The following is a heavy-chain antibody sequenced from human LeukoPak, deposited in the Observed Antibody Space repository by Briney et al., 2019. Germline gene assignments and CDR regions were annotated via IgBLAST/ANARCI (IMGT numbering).Heavy chain of an antibody. CDR1: GFTFSSYE. J-gene: IGHJ5*02. CDR3: ARPLGTGAFGELS. V-gene: IGHV3-48*03. D-gene: IGHD3-10*01. CDR2: ISSSGNTI. Sequence: GGSLRLSCAAFGFTFSSYEMNWIRQAPGQGLEWVLYISSSGNTIYYADSVKGRFTISRDNAKNSLYLQMNRLRAEDTAVYYCARPLGTGAFGELSWGQGTLVTVSS.